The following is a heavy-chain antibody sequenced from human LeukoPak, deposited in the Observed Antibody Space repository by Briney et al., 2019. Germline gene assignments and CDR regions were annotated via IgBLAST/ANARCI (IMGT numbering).Heavy chain of an antibody. CDR2: ISGSGGST. CDR1: GFTFSSYA. D-gene: IGHD1-20*01. CDR3: AKGGLRNWRYFDY. J-gene: IGHJ4*02. Sequence: GGSLRLSCAASGFTFSSYAMSWVRQAPGKGLEWVSAISGSGGSTYYADSVKGRFTISRDNSKNTLYLQMNSLRAEDAAVYYCAKGGLRNWRYFDYWGQGTLVTVSS. V-gene: IGHV3-23*01.